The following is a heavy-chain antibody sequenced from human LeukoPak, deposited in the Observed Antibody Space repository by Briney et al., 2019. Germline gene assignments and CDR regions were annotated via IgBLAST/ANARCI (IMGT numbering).Heavy chain of an antibody. V-gene: IGHV6-1*01. J-gene: IGHJ3*02. D-gene: IGHD2-2*01. CDR2: TYYKSAWYS. Sequence: SQTLSLTCAISGDSVSRDSVAWNWIRQSPSRGLEWLGRTYYKSAWYSDYAVSVKGRITINPDTSKNQFSLKLSSVTAADTAVYYCARTPDCSSTSCRIGGAFDIWGQGTMVTVSS. CDR1: GDSVSRDSVA. CDR3: ARTPDCSSTSCRIGGAFDI.